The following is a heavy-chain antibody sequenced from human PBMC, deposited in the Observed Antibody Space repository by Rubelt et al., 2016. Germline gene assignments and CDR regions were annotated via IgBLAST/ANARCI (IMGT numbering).Heavy chain of an antibody. CDR3: RVGLDGRGSDC. J-gene: IGHJ4*02. D-gene: IGHD5-24*01. Sequence: EVQLVESGGGLVKPGGSLRLSCAVSGFSVTTNEMSWVRQTPGEGLEWISVVYSGGTTYYADSVKGRFSISRDTSKNTLYLQMSSVGAEDTAMYFCRVGLDGRGSDCWGQGTPVTVSS. V-gene: IGHV3-53*01. CDR1: GFSVTTNE. CDR2: VYSGGTT.